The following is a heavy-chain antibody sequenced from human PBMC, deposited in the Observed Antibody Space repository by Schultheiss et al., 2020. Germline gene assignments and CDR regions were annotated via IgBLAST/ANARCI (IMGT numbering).Heavy chain of an antibody. J-gene: IGHJ5*02. CDR1: GFTFGDYA. V-gene: IGHV3-49*03. CDR3: TTGYTATWHDHR. D-gene: IGHD2-2*02. Sequence: GESLKISCTASGFTFGDYAMSWFRQAPGKGLEWVGFIRSKAYGGTTEYAASVKGRFTISRDDSKNTLYLQMSGLKIEDTAVYYCTTGYTATWHDHRWGQGTLVTVSS. CDR2: IRSKAYGGTT.